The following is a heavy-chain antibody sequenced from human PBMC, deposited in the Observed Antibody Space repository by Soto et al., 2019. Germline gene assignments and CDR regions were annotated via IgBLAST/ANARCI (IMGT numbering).Heavy chain of an antibody. V-gene: IGHV5-51*01. J-gene: IGHJ4*02. D-gene: IGHD6-13*01. CDR2: IYPGDHET. CDR1: GYAFSHLW. Sequence: GESLTLSCKWSGYAFSHLWIARVRHLPGKGLEWMGIIYPGDHETRYSPSFHGKVTISADKSINTAYLQWSSLEASDSAFYYCARSPRSSPYFDYWGQGALVTVSS. CDR3: ARSPRSSPYFDY.